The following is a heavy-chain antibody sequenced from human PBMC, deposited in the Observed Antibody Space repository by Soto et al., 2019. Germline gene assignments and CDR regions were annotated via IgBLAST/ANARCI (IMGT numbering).Heavy chain of an antibody. CDR2: IYYSGST. Sequence: QLQLQESGPGLVKPSETLSLTCTVSGGSISSSSYYWGWIRQPPGKGLEWIGSIYYSGSTYYNPSLKSRVTISVDTSKNQFSLKLSSVTAADTAVYYCARWGRTSSSWYPPDYWGQGTLVTVSS. V-gene: IGHV4-39*01. CDR1: GGSISSSSYY. CDR3: ARWGRTSSSWYPPDY. D-gene: IGHD6-13*01. J-gene: IGHJ4*02.